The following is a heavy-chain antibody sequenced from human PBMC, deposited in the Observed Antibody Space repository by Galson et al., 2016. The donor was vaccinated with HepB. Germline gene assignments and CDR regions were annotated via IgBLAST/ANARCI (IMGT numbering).Heavy chain of an antibody. CDR2: INHSGST. D-gene: IGHD3-10*01. Sequence: ETLSLTCAVSGGSFSGYYWSWIRQTPGKGLEWIGEINHSGSTDYNPSLKSRVTIPVDTYKNQFSLKLNSVTAADTALYFCARASGFIPLGRGPRKNYGLDVWGQGTTVIVSS. CDR1: GGSFSGYY. J-gene: IGHJ6*02. CDR3: ARASGFIPLGRGPRKNYGLDV. V-gene: IGHV4-34*01.